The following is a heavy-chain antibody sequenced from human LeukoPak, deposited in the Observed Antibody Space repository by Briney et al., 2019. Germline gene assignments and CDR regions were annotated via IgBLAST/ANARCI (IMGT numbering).Heavy chain of an antibody. CDR1: GGSITTNGYY. CDR3: ASTSIAARRLFQR. D-gene: IGHD6-6*01. CDR2: IYYTGST. J-gene: IGHJ1*01. V-gene: IGHV4-31*03. Sequence: SQTLSLTCTVSGGSITTNGYYWTWIRQHPRKGLEWIGHIYYTGSTYYDPSLKSRLTISVDMSQNQFSLSLSSVTAADTDVYYCASTSIAARRLFQRWGQGTLVTVSS.